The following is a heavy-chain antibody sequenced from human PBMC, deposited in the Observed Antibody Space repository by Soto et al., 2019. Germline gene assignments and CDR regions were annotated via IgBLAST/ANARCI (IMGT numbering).Heavy chain of an antibody. D-gene: IGHD3-3*01. J-gene: IGHJ6*02. CDR2: ISSSGDAT. CDR1: GFTFKSYA. CDR3: AKNDDFWSWGMDV. Sequence: GGSLRLSCAASGFTFKSYAMTWVRQAPGKGLEWVSIISSSGDATYYVDSVKGRFTISRDNSRNTLNLQMNSLRVEDTAVYYCAKNDDFWSWGMDVWG. V-gene: IGHV3-23*01.